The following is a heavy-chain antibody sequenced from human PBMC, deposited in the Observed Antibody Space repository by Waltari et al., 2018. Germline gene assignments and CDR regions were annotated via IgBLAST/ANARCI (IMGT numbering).Heavy chain of an antibody. CDR3: ARYNWNAPHFDY. CDR2: IYYSGST. V-gene: IGHV4-39*01. D-gene: IGHD1-1*01. J-gene: IGHJ4*02. CDR1: GGSISRRSYY. Sequence: QLQLQESGPGLVKPSETRSLTCTVSGGSISRRSYYWVWTRQPPGKGLEWIGSIYYSGSTYYNPSLKSRVTISVDTSKNQFSLKLSSVTAADTAVYYCARYNWNAPHFDYWGQGTLVTVSS.